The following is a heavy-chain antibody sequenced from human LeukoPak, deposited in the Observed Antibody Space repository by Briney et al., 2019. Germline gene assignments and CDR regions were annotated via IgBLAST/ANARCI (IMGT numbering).Heavy chain of an antibody. V-gene: IGHV3-66*02. J-gene: IGHJ4*02. D-gene: IGHD6-6*01. CDR2: IYSGGST. CDR1: GFTVSSNY. CDR3: ASKGSIAARHGFDY. Sequence: GGFLRLSCAASGFTVSSNYMSWVRQAPGKGLEWVSVIYSGGSTYYADSVKGRFTISRDNSKNTLYLQMNSLRAEDTAVYYCASKGSIAARHGFDYWGQGTLVTVSS.